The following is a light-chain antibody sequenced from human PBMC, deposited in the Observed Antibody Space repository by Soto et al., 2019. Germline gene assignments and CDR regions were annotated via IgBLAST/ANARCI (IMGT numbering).Light chain of an antibody. CDR1: SSDVGGYNY. CDR3: NSYTSSNTLV. V-gene: IGLV2-14*01. Sequence: QSVLTQAASESGSPGQSIPISCTGTSSDVGGYNYVSWYQQLPGKAPKPLIYDVSNRPSGVSDRFSGSKSANTASLTISGLQAEDEADYYCNSYTSSNTLVFGTGTKVTVL. J-gene: IGLJ1*01. CDR2: DVS.